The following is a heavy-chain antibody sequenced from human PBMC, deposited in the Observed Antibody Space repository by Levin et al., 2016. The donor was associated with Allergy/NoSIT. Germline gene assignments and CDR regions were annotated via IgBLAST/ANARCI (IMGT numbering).Heavy chain of an antibody. CDR2: IIPILGIA. V-gene: IGHV1-69*04. CDR1: GGTFSSYA. J-gene: IGHJ6*02. Sequence: SVKVSCKASGGTFSSYAISWVRQAPGQGLEWMGRIIPILGIANYAQKFQGRVTITADKSTSTAYMELSSLRSEDTAVYYCARGIVVVPEGGGMDVWGQGTTVTVSS. CDR3: ARGIVVVPEGGGMDV. D-gene: IGHD2-2*01.